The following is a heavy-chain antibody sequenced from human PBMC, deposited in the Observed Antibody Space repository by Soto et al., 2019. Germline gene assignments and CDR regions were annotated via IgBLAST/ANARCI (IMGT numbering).Heavy chain of an antibody. V-gene: IGHV1-3*01. CDR2: INACNGNT. Sequence: AASVKVSCKASGYTFTSYAMHWVRQAPGQRLEWMGWINACNGNTKYSQKFQGRVTITRDTSASTAYMELSSLRSEDTAVYYCARSGGSGEYYYYGMDVWGQGTTVTVSS. D-gene: IGHD2-15*01. CDR1: GYTFTSYA. CDR3: ARSGGSGEYYYYGMDV. J-gene: IGHJ6*02.